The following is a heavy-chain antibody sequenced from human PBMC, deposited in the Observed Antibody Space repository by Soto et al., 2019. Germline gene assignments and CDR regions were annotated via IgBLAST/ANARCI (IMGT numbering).Heavy chain of an antibody. CDR2: IYSGGTT. D-gene: IGHD6-13*01. V-gene: IGHV3-53*01. Sequence: GGSLRLSCAASGFTVSSNYMSWVRQAPGKGLEWVSVIYSGGTTYYADSVKGRFTISRDNSKNTLYLQMNSLRAEDTAVYYCATELIRIAAVSTVDYWGQGTLVTVSS. J-gene: IGHJ4*02. CDR1: GFTVSSNY. CDR3: ATELIRIAAVSTVDY.